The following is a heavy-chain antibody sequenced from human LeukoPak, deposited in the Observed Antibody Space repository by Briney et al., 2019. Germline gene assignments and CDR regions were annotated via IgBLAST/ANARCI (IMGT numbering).Heavy chain of an antibody. CDR1: GFTFSNYD. CDR2: IGTTGDT. J-gene: IGHJ5*02. D-gene: IGHD3-9*01. CDR3: ARGDILTDYSFDP. V-gene: IGHV3-13*04. Sequence: GGSLRLSCAASGFTFSNYDMHWVRQATGKGLEWVSGIGTTGDTYYPASEKGRFTISRENAKNSLYLQMNSLRAGDTAVYYCARGDILTDYSFDPWGQGTLVIVSS.